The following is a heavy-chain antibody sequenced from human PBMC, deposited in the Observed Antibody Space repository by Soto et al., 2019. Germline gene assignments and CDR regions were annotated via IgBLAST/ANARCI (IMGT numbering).Heavy chain of an antibody. J-gene: IGHJ4*02. CDR3: ARQDGDGLFYFDY. D-gene: IGHD4-17*01. V-gene: IGHV5-51*01. CDR2: IYPVDSDT. CDR1: GYTFNIYW. Sequence: GESLKISCKGSGYTFNIYWIAWVRQMPGKGLEWMGVIYPVDSDTRYSPSFQGQVTISVDKSINTAYLQWGSLQASDTAIYYCARQDGDGLFYFDYWGQGNPVTVSS.